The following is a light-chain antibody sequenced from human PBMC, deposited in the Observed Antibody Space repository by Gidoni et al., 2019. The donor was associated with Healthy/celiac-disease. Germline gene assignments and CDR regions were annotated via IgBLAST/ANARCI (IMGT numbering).Light chain of an antibody. CDR3: QQSYSTPWT. Sequence: IQMTQSPSSLSASVGDRVTITGRASQSISSYLNWYQQKPGKAPKLLIYAASSLQSGVPSRFSGSGAGTDFTLTISSLKPEDFATYYCQQSYSTPWTFGQGTKVEIK. CDR2: AAS. V-gene: IGKV1-39*01. J-gene: IGKJ1*01. CDR1: QSISSY.